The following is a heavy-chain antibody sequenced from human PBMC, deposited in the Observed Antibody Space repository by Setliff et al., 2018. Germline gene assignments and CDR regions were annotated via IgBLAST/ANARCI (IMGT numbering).Heavy chain of an antibody. CDR3: ARTTGSTHNWLDP. CDR2: IHPSGST. D-gene: IGHD1-1*01. V-gene: IGHV4-61*02. J-gene: IGHJ5*02. CDR1: GGSISSGSYH. Sequence: SETLSLTCTVSGGSISSGSYHWSWIRKPAGKGLEWIGRIHPSGSTNYNPSLKSRVTISVDTSKNQFSLKVSSVTAADTAVYYCARTTGSTHNWLDPWGPGTLVTVS.